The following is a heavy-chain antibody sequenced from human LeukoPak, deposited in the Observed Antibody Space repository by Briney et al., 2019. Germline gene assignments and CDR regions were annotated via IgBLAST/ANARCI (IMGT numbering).Heavy chain of an antibody. J-gene: IGHJ6*03. CDR2: ISSSSIYI. CDR1: GFTFSSYS. Sequence: GGSLRLSCAASGFTFSSYSMNWVRQAPGKGLEWVSSISSSSIYIYYADSVKGRFTISRDNAKNSLYLQMNSLRAEDTAVYYCARADFWSGQAHMDVWGKGTTVTVSS. CDR3: ARADFWSGQAHMDV. D-gene: IGHD3-3*01. V-gene: IGHV3-21*01.